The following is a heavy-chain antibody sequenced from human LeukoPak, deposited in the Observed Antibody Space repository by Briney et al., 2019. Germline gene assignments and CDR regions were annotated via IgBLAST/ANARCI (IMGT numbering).Heavy chain of an antibody. CDR1: GFTFSSYG. J-gene: IGHJ4*02. Sequence: PGGSLRLSCAASGFTFSSYGMHWVRQAPGKGLEWVAVISYDGSNKYYADSVKGRFTISRDNSKNTLYLQMNSLRAEDTAVYYCATLVALDYWGQGTLVTVSS. D-gene: IGHD2-8*02. CDR2: ISYDGSNK. CDR3: ATLVALDY. V-gene: IGHV3-30*03.